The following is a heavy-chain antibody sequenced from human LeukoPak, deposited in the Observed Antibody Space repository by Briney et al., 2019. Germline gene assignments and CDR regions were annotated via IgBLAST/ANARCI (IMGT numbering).Heavy chain of an antibody. D-gene: IGHD6-6*01. CDR3: ARGYSSSSGRPDY. J-gene: IGHJ4*02. CDR2: IYYSGST. V-gene: IGHV4-59*08. CDR1: SGSISSYF. Sequence: PSETLSLTCTVSSGSISSYFWSWIRQPPGKGLEWIGNIYYSGSTNYNPSLKSRVTISVDTSKKQFSLKLSSVTAADTAVYYCARGYSSSSGRPDYWGQGTQVSVSS.